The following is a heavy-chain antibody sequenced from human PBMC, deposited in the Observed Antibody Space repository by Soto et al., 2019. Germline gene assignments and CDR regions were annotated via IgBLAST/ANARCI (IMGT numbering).Heavy chain of an antibody. CDR3: AREPKVTAHHAAFDI. V-gene: IGHV4-59*01. CDR2: ISYGGSI. D-gene: IGHD2-21*02. J-gene: IGHJ3*02. Sequence: SETLSLTCTVSGGSISTYYWSWIRQPPGKGLEWLAYISYGGSINYNPSLKSRVTISVDVSKNQFSLKLTSVTAADTAVYYCAREPKVTAHHAAFDIWGQGTVVTVSS. CDR1: GGSISTYY.